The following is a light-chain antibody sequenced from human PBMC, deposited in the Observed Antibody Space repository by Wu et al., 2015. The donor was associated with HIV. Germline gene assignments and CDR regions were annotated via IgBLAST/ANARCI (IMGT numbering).Light chain of an antibody. CDR3: QQYNNWPPWT. CDR2: DAS. J-gene: IGKJ1*01. V-gene: IGKV3D-15*01. Sequence: ERVLTQSPATLSVSPGERATLSCRASQSVSSNLAWYQQKPGQAPRLLIYDASNRATGIPARFSGSGSGTDFTLTISSLEPEDFAVYYCQQYNNWPPWTFGHGTKVEIK. CDR1: QSVSSN.